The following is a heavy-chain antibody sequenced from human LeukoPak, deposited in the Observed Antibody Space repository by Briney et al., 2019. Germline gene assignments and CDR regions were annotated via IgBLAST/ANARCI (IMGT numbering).Heavy chain of an antibody. D-gene: IGHD6-6*01. CDR3: ARGSIAARSYYYYMDV. CDR1: GGTFSSYA. CDR2: IIPIFGTA. Sequence: ASVKVSCKASGGTFSSYAISWVRRAPGQGLEWMGGIIPIFGTANYAQKFQGRVTITTDESTSTAYMELSSLRSEDTAVYYCARGSIAARSYYYYMDVWGKGTTVTVSS. V-gene: IGHV1-69*05. J-gene: IGHJ6*03.